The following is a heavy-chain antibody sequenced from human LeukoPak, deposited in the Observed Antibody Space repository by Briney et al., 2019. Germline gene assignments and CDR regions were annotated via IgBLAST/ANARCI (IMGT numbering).Heavy chain of an antibody. CDR1: GYSFPAKY. Sequence: ASVKVSCKASGYSFPAKYMHWVRQAPGQGLEWMEWINPNSGDTTFAQKFQDRGTMTRDTSISTAYMELSSLTSDDTAVYYCARGQYRYAVDYWGQGTLVTVSS. CDR3: ARGQYRYAVDY. V-gene: IGHV1-2*02. D-gene: IGHD5-18*01. CDR2: INPNSGDT. J-gene: IGHJ4*02.